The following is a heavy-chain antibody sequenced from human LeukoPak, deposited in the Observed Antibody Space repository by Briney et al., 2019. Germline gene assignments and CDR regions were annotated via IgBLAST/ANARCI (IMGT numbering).Heavy chain of an antibody. Sequence: ASVKVSCKASGGTFSSYAISWVRQAPGQGLEWMGWINPNSGGTNYAQRFQGRVTMTRDTSISTAYMELSRLRSDDTAVYYCARYGDYDSWGQGTLVTVSS. CDR2: INPNSGGT. D-gene: IGHD4-17*01. CDR3: ARYGDYDS. CDR1: GGTFSSYA. J-gene: IGHJ5*02. V-gene: IGHV1-2*02.